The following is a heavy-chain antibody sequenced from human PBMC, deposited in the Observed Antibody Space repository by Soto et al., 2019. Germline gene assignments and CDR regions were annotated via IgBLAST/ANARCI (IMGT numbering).Heavy chain of an antibody. CDR2: IYPTGTT. CDR1: AGSISIGGYG. D-gene: IGHD3-16*01. J-gene: IGHJ6*02. Sequence: SETLCLTCTVSAGSISIGGYGWSWIRQTPGKGLEWIGYIYPTGTTYYNPSLKNRATLSIDTSQNQFSLQLTSVTAADTAVYYCARAPPGPAPRWGVWGQGTTVTVSS. CDR3: ARAPPGPAPRWGV. V-gene: IGHV4-30-2*01.